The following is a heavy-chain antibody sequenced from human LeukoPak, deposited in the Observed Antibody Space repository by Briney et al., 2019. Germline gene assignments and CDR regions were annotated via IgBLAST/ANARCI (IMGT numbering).Heavy chain of an antibody. J-gene: IGHJ6*03. Sequence: GGSLRLSCAASGFTFSSYATSWVRQAPGKGLEWVSGISGSDGSTNYADSVKGRFTISRENSKNTLYLQMNSLRAEDTAVYYCARDLLHSGWYLDDWDYMDVWGKGTTVTVSS. D-gene: IGHD6-19*01. CDR1: GFTFSSYA. V-gene: IGHV3-23*01. CDR3: ARDLLHSGWYLDDWDYMDV. CDR2: ISGSDGST.